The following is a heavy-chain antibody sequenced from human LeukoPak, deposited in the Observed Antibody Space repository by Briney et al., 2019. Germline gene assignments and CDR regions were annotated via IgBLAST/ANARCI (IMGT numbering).Heavy chain of an antibody. D-gene: IGHD6-13*01. Sequence: PSETLSFTCAVSGGSISSSNWWSWVRQPPGKGLEWIGEIYHSGSTNYNPSLKSRVTISVDKSNNQFSLKPSSVTAADTAVYYCARAGPTYSSSWSNWFDPWGQGTLVTVSS. CDR3: ARAGPTYSSSWSNWFDP. CDR2: IYHSGST. CDR1: GGSISSSNW. V-gene: IGHV4-4*02. J-gene: IGHJ5*02.